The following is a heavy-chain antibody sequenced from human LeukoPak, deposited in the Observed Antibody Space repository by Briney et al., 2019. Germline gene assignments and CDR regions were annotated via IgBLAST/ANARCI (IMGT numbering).Heavy chain of an antibody. CDR1: GGTFSSYA. D-gene: IGHD2-15*01. CDR3: ASSGCSGGSCYYYYYYYGMDV. Sequence: SVKVSFTASGGTFSSYAISWVRQAPGQGLEWMGGIIPIFGTANYAQKFQGRVTITADESTSTAYMELSSLRSEDTAVYYCASSGCSGGSCYYYYYYYGMDVWGQGTTVTVSS. V-gene: IGHV1-69*13. J-gene: IGHJ6*02. CDR2: IIPIFGTA.